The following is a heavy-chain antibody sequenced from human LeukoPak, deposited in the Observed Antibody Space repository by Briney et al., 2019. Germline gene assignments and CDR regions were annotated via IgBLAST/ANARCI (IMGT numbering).Heavy chain of an antibody. D-gene: IGHD5-18*01. V-gene: IGHV4-4*07. CDR3: ARDPTDTANAFDI. CDR1: GGSISSYY. J-gene: IGHJ3*02. Sequence: SETLSLTCTVPGGSISSYYWSWIWQPAGEGLWWIGRIYTSGSTNYNPSLKSRVTISVDKSKNQFSLKLSSVTAADTAVYYCARDPTDTANAFDIWGQGTMVTVSS. CDR2: IYTSGST.